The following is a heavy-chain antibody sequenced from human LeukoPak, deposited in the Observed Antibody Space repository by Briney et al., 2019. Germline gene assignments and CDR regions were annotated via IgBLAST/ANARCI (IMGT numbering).Heavy chain of an antibody. V-gene: IGHV7-4-1*02. D-gene: IGHD6-19*01. CDR1: GYTFTSYG. J-gene: IGHJ4*02. CDR2: INTNTGNP. CDR3: ARDRSGWYLDY. Sequence: ASVKVSCKASGYTFTSYGISWVRQAPGQGLEWMGWINTNTGNPTYAQGFTGRFVFSLDTSVSTAYLQISSLKAEDTAVYYCARDRSGWYLDYWGQGTLVTVSS.